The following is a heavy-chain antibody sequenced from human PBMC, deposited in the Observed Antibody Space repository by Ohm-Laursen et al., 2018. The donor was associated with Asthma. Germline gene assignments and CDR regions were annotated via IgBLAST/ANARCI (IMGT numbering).Heavy chain of an antibody. CDR3: ARVNQRGYSGYDFDY. Sequence: VASVKVSCKASGYTFTSYEINWVRQATGQGLEWMGWMNPNSDNTGYAQNFQGRVTMTRNTSLRTAYMELSSLRSEDTAVYYCARVNQRGYSGYDFDYWGQGTLVTVSS. J-gene: IGHJ4*02. CDR2: MNPNSDNT. D-gene: IGHD5-12*01. CDR1: GYTFTSYE. V-gene: IGHV1-8*01.